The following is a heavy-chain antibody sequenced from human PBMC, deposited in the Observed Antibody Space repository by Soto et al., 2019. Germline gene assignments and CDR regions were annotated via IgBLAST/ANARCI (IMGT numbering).Heavy chain of an antibody. V-gene: IGHV1-18*01. CDR2: IGPKNGDT. CDR1: GYTFSDYG. J-gene: IGHJ4*02. CDR3: ARERSDLPPDH. Sequence: ASVKVSCKASGYTFSDYGVSWVRQAPGQGLGWMGWIGPKNGDTNYAQKFRGRVTMTADTVTSTVYLDLRSLKSDDTAVYYCARERSDLPPDHWGQGTQVTVSS. D-gene: IGHD1-26*01.